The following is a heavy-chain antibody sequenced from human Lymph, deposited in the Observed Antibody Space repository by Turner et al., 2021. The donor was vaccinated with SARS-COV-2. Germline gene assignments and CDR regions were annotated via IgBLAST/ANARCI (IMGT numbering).Heavy chain of an antibody. CDR2: ISYDGSDK. J-gene: IGHJ4*02. V-gene: IGHV3-30*04. Sequence: QVQLVESGVGVVQPGGSMSLSCSASGLPCSSYAMHWVRQAPGKGLEWVAFISYDGSDKYYADSVKGRFTFSRDNSKNTLYLKMNSLRAEDTAVYYCARDRDSSGWVDYWGQGTLVTVSS. CDR3: ARDRDSSGWVDY. CDR1: GLPCSSYA. D-gene: IGHD3-22*01.